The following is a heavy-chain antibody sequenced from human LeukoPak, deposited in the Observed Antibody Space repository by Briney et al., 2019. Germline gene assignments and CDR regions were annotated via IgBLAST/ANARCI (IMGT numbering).Heavy chain of an antibody. CDR2: INHSGST. Sequence: SETLSLTCAVYGGSFSGYYWSWIRQPPGKGLEWIGEINHSGSTNYNPSLKSRVTISVDTSKNKFSLKLSSVTAADTAVYYCARRRSSRWYGGYFQHWGQGTLVTVSS. CDR1: GGSFSGYY. J-gene: IGHJ1*01. CDR3: ARRRSSRWYGGYFQH. V-gene: IGHV4-34*01. D-gene: IGHD6-13*01.